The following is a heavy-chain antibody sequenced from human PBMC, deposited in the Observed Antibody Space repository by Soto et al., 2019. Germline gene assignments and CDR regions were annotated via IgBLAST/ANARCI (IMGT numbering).Heavy chain of an antibody. J-gene: IGHJ4*02. CDR1: GGSISSYL. CDR2: IYYSGNT. CDR3: ARGHPFDY. V-gene: IGHV4-59*01. Sequence: SETLSLTCTVSGGSISSYLWSWIRQPPGKGLEWIGFIYYSGNTNYNPSLKSRVTISVDTSKNRFSLKLSSVTAADTAVYYCARGHPFDYWGQGTLVTAPQ.